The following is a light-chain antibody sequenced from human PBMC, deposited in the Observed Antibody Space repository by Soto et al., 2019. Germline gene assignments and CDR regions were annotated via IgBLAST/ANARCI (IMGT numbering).Light chain of an antibody. CDR3: QEYESSPPSYT. J-gene: IGKJ2*01. V-gene: IGKV3-20*01. CDR1: PSLTSSY. Sequence: EIVLTQSPGTLSLSPGERATLSCRASPSLTSSYLAWYQQKPGQAPRLLIYGASSRATGIPDRFSGGGSGTDFTHTISILEPEDFAVYYCQEYESSPPSYTFGQGTKLEIK. CDR2: GAS.